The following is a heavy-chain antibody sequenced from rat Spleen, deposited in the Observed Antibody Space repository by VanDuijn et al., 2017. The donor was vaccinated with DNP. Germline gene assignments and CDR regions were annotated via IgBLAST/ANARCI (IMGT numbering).Heavy chain of an antibody. V-gene: IGHV5-25*01. D-gene: IGHD1-6*01. CDR3: ARSGYNTDYYHLGAY. J-gene: IGHJ2*01. CDR2: ISTGGGNT. CDR1: GFTYSNYV. Sequence: EVQLVESGGGLVQPGRSLKLSCAASGFTYSNYVMAWVRQAPTKGLEWVASISTGGGNTYYRDSVKGRFTISRDNAKRILFLEMDSLRSEDTATYYCARSGYNTDYYHLGAYWGQGVMVTVSS.